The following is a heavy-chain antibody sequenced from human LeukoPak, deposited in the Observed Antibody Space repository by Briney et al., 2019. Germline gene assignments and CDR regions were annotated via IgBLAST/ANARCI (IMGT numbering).Heavy chain of an antibody. CDR3: AKNAGYSYGLYYFDY. CDR1: GFTFSDYG. D-gene: IGHD5-18*01. V-gene: IGHV3-23*01. J-gene: IGHJ4*02. CDR2: IGGRGGST. Sequence: GGSLRLSCAASGFTFSDYGMSWVRQAPGKGLEWVSTIGGRGGSTYYADSVKGRFTISRDNSKNTLYLQMNSLRAEDTAVYYCAKNAGYSYGLYYFDYWGQGTLVTVSS.